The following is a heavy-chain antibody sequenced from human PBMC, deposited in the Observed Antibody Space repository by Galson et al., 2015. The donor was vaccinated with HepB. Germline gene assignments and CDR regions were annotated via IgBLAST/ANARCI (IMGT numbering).Heavy chain of an antibody. CDR1: GYTFTNYA. V-gene: IGHV1-3*01. CDR3: VRNRADITTPMFFDP. D-gene: IGHD3-10*02. Sequence: SVKVSCKASGYTFTNYAIHWVRQAPAQSLEWMGWINAGNGHIRYSQKFQGRLTFTTDTYATTAYMELSSLKSEDTAVYFCVRNRADITTPMFFDPWGQGTPVTVSS. CDR2: INAGNGHI. J-gene: IGHJ5*02.